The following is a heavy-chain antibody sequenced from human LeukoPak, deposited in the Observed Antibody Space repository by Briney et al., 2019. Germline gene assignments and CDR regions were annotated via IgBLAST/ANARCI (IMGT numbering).Heavy chain of an antibody. J-gene: IGHJ4*02. D-gene: IGHD4-23*01. CDR1: GFTFSSYG. CDR3: AKGSATTVVTIDY. CDR2: ISSDGSDK. Sequence: GGSLRLSCAAPGFTFSSYGMHWVRQAPGKGLEWVAVISSDGSDKYYADSVKGRFTISRDNSKNIMYLQMNSLRDEDTAVYYCAKGSATTVVTIDYWGQGTLVTVSS. V-gene: IGHV3-30*18.